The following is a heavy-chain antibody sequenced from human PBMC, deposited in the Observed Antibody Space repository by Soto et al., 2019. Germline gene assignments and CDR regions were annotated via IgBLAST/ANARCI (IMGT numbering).Heavy chain of an antibody. CDR2: IYHSGST. CDR1: VGSISSSNW. CDR3: AALTIAAAATGSYYYGMDV. Sequence: PSETLSLTCAVSVGSISSSNWWSWVRQPPGKGLEWIGEIYHSGSTNYNPSLKSRVTISVDKSKNQFSLKLSSVTAADTAVYYCAALTIAAAATGSYYYGMDVWGQGTTVTVSS. V-gene: IGHV4-4*02. J-gene: IGHJ6*02. D-gene: IGHD6-13*01.